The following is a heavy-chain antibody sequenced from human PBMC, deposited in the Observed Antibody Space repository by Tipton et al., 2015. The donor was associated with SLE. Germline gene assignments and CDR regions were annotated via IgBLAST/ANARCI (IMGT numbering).Heavy chain of an antibody. V-gene: IGHV3-48*03. CDR2: ISRSGSAI. CDR1: GFSFSSYE. J-gene: IGHJ6*02. CDR3: ARTASYYDGMDV. Sequence: SLRLSCAASGFSFSSYEMNWVRQAPGKGLEWVPYISRSGSAIYYADSVKGRFTISRDNAKNSLFLQMNSLRAEDTALYYCARTASYYDGMDVWGQGTTVTVAS.